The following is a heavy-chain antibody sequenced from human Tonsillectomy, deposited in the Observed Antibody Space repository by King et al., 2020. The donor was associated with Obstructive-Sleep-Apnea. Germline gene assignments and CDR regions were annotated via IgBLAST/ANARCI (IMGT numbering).Heavy chain of an antibody. CDR2: ISYDGNNK. D-gene: IGHD3-10*01. J-gene: IGHJ4*02. CDR3: AKDRVGFGEFFDN. Sequence: QMVQSGGGVVQPGRSLRLSCAASGFIFSSYGMHWVRQAPGKGLEWVAVISYDGNNKYYADSVQGRFNISRDNFKNTLSRQMNSLTPEDSATYYCAKDRVGFGEFFDNWGQGVLVTVSS. V-gene: IGHV3-30*18. CDR1: GFIFSSYG.